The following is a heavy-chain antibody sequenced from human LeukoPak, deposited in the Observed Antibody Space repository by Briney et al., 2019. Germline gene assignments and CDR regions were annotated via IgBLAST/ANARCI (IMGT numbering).Heavy chain of an antibody. Sequence: GGSLRLSCAASGFTFSDHYMDWVRQAPGKGLEWVGRTRSKANSYTTEYAASVKGRFTISRDDSKNSLYLQMNSLKTEDTAVYYCASLYSSSSEVGGDYWGQGTLVTVSS. CDR1: GFTFSDHY. CDR3: ASLYSSSSEVGGDY. D-gene: IGHD6-6*01. CDR2: TRSKANSYTT. V-gene: IGHV3-72*01. J-gene: IGHJ4*02.